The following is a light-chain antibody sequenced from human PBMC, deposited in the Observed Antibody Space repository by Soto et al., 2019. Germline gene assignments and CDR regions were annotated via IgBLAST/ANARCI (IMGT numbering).Light chain of an antibody. Sequence: QSVLTQPPSVSGAPGQTVTISCTGSSSNIGAGYDVHWYQQLPGTAPKLLIYGNSNRPSGVPDRFSGSKSGTSASLAITGLQSEDEADYYCQSYDSSLGVYVFGTGTNLTVL. CDR2: GNS. V-gene: IGLV1-40*01. J-gene: IGLJ1*01. CDR1: SSNIGAGYD. CDR3: QSYDSSLGVYV.